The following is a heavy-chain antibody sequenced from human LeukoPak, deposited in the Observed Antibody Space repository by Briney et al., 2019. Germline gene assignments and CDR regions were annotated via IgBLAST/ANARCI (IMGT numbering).Heavy chain of an antibody. CDR1: GGSISRGAYY. Sequence: PSETLSLTCTVSGGSISRGAYYWTWIRQPAGKGLEWIGRIYASGSTDYNPSLKSRVTISLDTSKNQFSLKLSSVTAADTAVYYCARDLQWPKLDAFDIWGQGTMVTVSS. CDR2: IYASGST. V-gene: IGHV4-61*02. J-gene: IGHJ3*02. D-gene: IGHD6-19*01. CDR3: ARDLQWPKLDAFDI.